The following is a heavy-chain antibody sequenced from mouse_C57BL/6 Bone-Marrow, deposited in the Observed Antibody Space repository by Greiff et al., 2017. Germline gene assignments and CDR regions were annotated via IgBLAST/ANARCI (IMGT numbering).Heavy chain of an antibody. J-gene: IGHJ4*01. V-gene: IGHV10-3*01. Sequence: EVQLQESGGGLVQPKGSLKLSCAASGFTFNTYAMHWVRQAPGKGLEWVDRIRSKSSNYATYYADSVKDRFTISRNDSQSMLYLQMNNLKTEDTAMYYCVRDRVRESSYAMDYWGQGTSVTVSS. D-gene: IGHD2-2*01. CDR1: GFTFNTYA. CDR2: IRSKSSNYAT. CDR3: VRDRVRESSYAMDY.